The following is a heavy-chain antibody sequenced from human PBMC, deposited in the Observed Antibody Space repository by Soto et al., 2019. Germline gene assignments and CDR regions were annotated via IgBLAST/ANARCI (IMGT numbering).Heavy chain of an antibody. CDR1: GYTFSSYG. J-gene: IGHJ3*02. CDR3: ARGHEFGGNSDAYDI. Sequence: ASVKVSCKASGYTFSSYGINWVRQAPGQGLEWLGWVSPYDGYTNYAQILQGRVSMTTDTSTKTAYMEVRSLRSDDTAVYYCARGHEFGGNSDAYDIWGQGTVVTVSS. D-gene: IGHD2-21*01. CDR2: VSPYDGYT. V-gene: IGHV1-18*01.